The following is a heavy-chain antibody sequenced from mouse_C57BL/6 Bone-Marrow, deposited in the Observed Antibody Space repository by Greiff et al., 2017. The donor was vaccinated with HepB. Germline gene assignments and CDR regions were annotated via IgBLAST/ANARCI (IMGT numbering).Heavy chain of an antibody. Sequence: QVQLKESGAELVRPGTSVKVSCKASGYAFTNYLIEWVKQRPGQGLEWIGVINPGSGGTNYNEKFKGKATLTADKSSSTAYMQLSSLTSEDSAVYFCARCLRDWDGDFDYWGQGTTLTVSS. D-gene: IGHD4-1*01. CDR2: INPGSGGT. V-gene: IGHV1-54*01. CDR1: GYAFTNYL. J-gene: IGHJ2*01. CDR3: ARCLRDWDGDFDY.